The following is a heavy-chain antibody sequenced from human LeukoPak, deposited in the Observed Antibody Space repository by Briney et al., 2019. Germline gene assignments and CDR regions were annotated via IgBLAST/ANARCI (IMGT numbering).Heavy chain of an antibody. CDR1: GSSISNYY. D-gene: IGHD3-10*01. V-gene: IGHV4-59*08. CDR2: IYYSGST. CDR3: ARNRYYYGSRNYGVPNWFDP. Sequence: PSETLSLTCTVSGSSISNYYWSWIRQPPGKGLEWIGYIYYSGSTNYNPSLKSRVTISIDTSKNQFSLKLSSVTAADTAVYHCARNRYYYGSRNYGVPNWFDPWGQGTLVTVSS. J-gene: IGHJ5*02.